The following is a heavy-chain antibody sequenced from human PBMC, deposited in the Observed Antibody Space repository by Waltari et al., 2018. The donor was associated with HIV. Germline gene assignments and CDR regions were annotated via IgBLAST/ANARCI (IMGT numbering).Heavy chain of an antibody. D-gene: IGHD2-21*02. CDR3: AKVGGIYGGNSHFDY. CDR2: IRYDVSNK. Sequence: QVQLVESGGGVVQPGGYLRLSCAASGFPFSCYGMPWVRRAPGKGLEWLAFIRYDVSNKYYADSVKGRFTISRDNSKNTLYLQMNSLRAEDTAVYYCAKVGGIYGGNSHFDYWGQGTLVTVSS. J-gene: IGHJ4*02. CDR1: GFPFSCYG. V-gene: IGHV3-30*02.